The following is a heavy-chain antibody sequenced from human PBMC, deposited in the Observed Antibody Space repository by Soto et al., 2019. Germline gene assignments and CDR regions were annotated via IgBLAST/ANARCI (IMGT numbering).Heavy chain of an antibody. CDR1: GYTFTSYD. J-gene: IGHJ3*02. V-gene: IGHV1-8*01. CDR2: MNPNSGNT. Sequence: ASVKVSCKASGYTFTSYDINCVRQATGQGLEWMGWMNPNSGNTGYAQKFQGRVTMTRNTSISTAYMELSSLRSEDTAVYYCARGYYDILTGVNDAFDIWGQGTMVTVSS. CDR3: ARGYYDILTGVNDAFDI. D-gene: IGHD3-9*01.